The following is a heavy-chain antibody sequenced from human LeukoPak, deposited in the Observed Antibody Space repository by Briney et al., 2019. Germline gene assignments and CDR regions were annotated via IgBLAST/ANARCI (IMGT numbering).Heavy chain of an antibody. CDR2: INPNSGGT. CDR3: ARGGAAAGTNFDY. CDR1: GYTFTSYD. D-gene: IGHD6-13*01. J-gene: IGHJ4*02. V-gene: IGHV1-2*04. Sequence: ASVKVSCKASGYTFTSYDINWVRQATGQGLEWMGWINPNSGGTNYAQKFQGWVTMTRDTSISTAYMELSRLRSDDTAVYYCARGGAAAGTNFDYWGQGTLVTVSS.